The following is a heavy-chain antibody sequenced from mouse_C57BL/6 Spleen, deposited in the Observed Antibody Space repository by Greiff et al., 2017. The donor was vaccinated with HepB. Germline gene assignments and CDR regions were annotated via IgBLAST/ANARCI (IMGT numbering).Heavy chain of an antibody. CDR2: ISYDGSN. CDR3: ARALWLRGYFDV. CDR1: GYSITSGYY. V-gene: IGHV3-6*01. Sequence: EVKVEESGPGLVKPSQSLSLTCSVTGYSITSGYYWNWIRQFPGNKLEWMGYISYDGSNNYNPSLKNRISITRDTSKNQFFLKLNSVTTEDTATYYCARALWLRGYFDVWGTRTTVTVSS. J-gene: IGHJ1*03. D-gene: IGHD2-2*01.